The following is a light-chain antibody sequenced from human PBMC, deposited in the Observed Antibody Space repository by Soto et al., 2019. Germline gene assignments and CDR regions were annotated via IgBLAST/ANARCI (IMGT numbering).Light chain of an antibody. CDR3: SSYTSSSTLV. CDR1: SSDVGDFDC. Sequence: QSALTQHASVSGSPGQSITISCTGTSSDVGDFDCVSWYQQHPGKAPKLMIYEVSDRPSGVSNRFSGSKSGDTASMTISGLQAEDEADYYCSSYTSSSTLVLGGGTKVTVL. J-gene: IGLJ2*01. CDR2: EVS. V-gene: IGLV2-14*01.